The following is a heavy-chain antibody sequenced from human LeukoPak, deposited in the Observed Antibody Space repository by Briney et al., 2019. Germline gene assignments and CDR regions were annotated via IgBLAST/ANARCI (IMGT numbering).Heavy chain of an antibody. Sequence: GGSLRLSCAASGFTFDDYGTSWARQAPGKGLEWVSGINWNGGSTGYADSVKGRFTISRDNAKNSLHLQMNSLRAEDTALYYCARASGVYFSFYSDYWGQGTLVTVSS. J-gene: IGHJ4*02. CDR3: ARASGVYFSFYSDY. CDR1: GFTFDDYG. CDR2: INWNGGST. V-gene: IGHV3-20*04. D-gene: IGHD2-8*01.